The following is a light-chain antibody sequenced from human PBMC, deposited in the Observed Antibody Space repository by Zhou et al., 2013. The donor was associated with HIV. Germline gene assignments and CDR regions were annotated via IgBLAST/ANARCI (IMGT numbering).Light chain of an antibody. Sequence: VLTQTPLTIRVTLGQPASISCTSSQSLVHRDGSTYLSWYHLRPGQPPRPLIYTVWRVFSGAPDRISGGGRGTNFTLTIDAVETEDVGIYVCMQATHFPRTFGQGTKVEVK. CDR2: TVW. CDR1: QSLVHRDGSTY. J-gene: IGKJ1*01. V-gene: IGKV2-24*01. CDR3: MQATHFPRT.